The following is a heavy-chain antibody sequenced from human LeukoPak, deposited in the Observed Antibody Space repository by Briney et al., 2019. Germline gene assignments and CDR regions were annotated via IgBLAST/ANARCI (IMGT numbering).Heavy chain of an antibody. D-gene: IGHD6-19*01. CDR3: ARERYSSGWYGRDSAFDY. Sequence: SETLSLTCTVSGGSISSSSYYWGWIRQPPGKGLEWIGSIYYSGSTYYNPSLKSRVTISVDTSKNQFSLKLSSVTAADTAVYYCARERYSSGWYGRDSAFDYWGQGTLVTVSS. J-gene: IGHJ4*02. CDR2: IYYSGST. V-gene: IGHV4-39*07. CDR1: GGSISSSSYY.